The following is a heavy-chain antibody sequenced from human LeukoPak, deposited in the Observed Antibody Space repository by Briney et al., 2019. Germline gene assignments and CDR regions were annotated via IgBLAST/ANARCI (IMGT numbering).Heavy chain of an antibody. J-gene: IGHJ4*02. Sequence: GGSLRLSCAVSGLTFRSFWMSWVRQAPGQGLEWVANIKPDGSDENYVDSVRGRFTISRDNAKNSLSLQMNSLREEDTAVYYCGIRDTSDYYVFWGQGTLVTVSS. D-gene: IGHD3-22*01. CDR2: IKPDGSDE. CDR1: GLTFRSFW. CDR3: GIRDTSDYYVF. V-gene: IGHV3-7*05.